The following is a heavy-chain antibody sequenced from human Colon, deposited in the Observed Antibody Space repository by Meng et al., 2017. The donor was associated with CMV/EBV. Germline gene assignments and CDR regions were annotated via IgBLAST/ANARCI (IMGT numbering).Heavy chain of an antibody. D-gene: IGHD1/OR15-1a*01. CDR1: GFNFRSYS. Sequence: GESLKISCATSGFNFRSYSMNWVRQAPGQALEWIAYVNIHSDYIFYADSVRGRFTISRDSAKSSVYLQMNSLRAEDTAVYFCGRTYNWNSDRRGPALAVWAQGTRSPSP. CDR3: GRTYNWNSDRRGPALAV. V-gene: IGHV3-21*05. J-gene: IGHJ6*02. CDR2: VNIHSDYI.